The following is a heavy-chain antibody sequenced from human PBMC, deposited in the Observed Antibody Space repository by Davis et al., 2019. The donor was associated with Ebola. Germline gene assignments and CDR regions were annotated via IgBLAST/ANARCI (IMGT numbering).Heavy chain of an antibody. CDR3: ARCSVAAGTYYYYYMDV. CDR2: IFSNDEK. CDR1: GFSLSNARMG. Sequence: SGPTLVKPTETLTLTCTVSGFSLSNARMGVSWIRQPPGKALEWLAHIFSNDEKSYSTSLKSRLTISKDTSKNQVVLTMTNMDPVDTATYYCARCSVAAGTYYYYYMDVWGKGTTVTVSS. V-gene: IGHV2-26*01. J-gene: IGHJ6*03. D-gene: IGHD6-13*01.